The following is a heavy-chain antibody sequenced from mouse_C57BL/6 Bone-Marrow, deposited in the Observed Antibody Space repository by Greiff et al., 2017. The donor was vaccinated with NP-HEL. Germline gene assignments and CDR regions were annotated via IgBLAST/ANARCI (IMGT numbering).Heavy chain of an antibody. Sequence: QVQLQQPGAELVKPGASVKLSCKASGYTFTSYWMQWVKQRPGQGLEWIGAIDPCDSYTTYNQKFKGKATLTVDTSSSTAYMQLSSLTSEDSAVYYGDRSSRPLDSSGYGDYWGQGTTLTVSS. J-gene: IGHJ2*01. CDR2: IDPCDSYT. V-gene: IGHV1-50*01. CDR1: GYTFTSYW. D-gene: IGHD3-2*02. CDR3: DRSSRPLDSSGYGDY.